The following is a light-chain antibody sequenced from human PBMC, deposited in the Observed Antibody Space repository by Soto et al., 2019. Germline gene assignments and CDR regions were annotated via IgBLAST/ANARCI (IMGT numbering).Light chain of an antibody. CDR1: QSVSSSY. CDR2: GAS. CDR3: QQYGGSPWT. Sequence: EFGLTQSPGTLSLYPGERATLSCRASQSVSSSYLAWYQQKPGQAPRLLIYGASSSATGIPDRFSCSGSGTDFTLTISRLGPEDFAVYYCQQYGGSPWTFGQGTKVDIK. J-gene: IGKJ1*01. V-gene: IGKV3-20*01.